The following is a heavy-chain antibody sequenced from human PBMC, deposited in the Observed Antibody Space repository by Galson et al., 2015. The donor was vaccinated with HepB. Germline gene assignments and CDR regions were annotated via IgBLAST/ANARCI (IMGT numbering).Heavy chain of an antibody. J-gene: IGHJ4*02. V-gene: IGHV1-3*01. CDR2: INAVNGNT. CDR1: GYTFTSYA. D-gene: IGHD4-11*01. CDR3: ARDHYITYLPLSYFDY. Sequence: SVKVSCKASGYTFTSYAMHWVRQAPGQRLEWMGWINAVNGNTKYSQKFQDRVTVTRDTSASTAYMELSGLRSEDTAVYYCARDHYITYLPLSYFDYWGQGTLVTVSS.